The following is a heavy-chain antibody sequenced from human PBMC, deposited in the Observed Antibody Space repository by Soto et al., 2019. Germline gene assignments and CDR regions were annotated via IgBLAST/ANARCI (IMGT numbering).Heavy chain of an antibody. V-gene: IGHV3-11*06. CDR1: GFTFSDYY. CDR2: ISSSSSYT. CDR3: AKVRDSSGSDY. J-gene: IGHJ4*02. D-gene: IGHD3-22*01. Sequence: GGSLRLSCAASGFTFSDYYMSWIRQAPGKGLEWVSYISSSSSYTNYADSVKGRFTISRDNAKNSLYLQMNSLRAEDTAVYYCAKVRDSSGSDYWGQGTLVTVSS.